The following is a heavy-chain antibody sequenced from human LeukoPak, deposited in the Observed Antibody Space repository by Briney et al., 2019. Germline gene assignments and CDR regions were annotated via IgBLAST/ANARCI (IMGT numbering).Heavy chain of an antibody. D-gene: IGHD3-22*01. CDR1: GYSFTSYW. Sequence: GESLKISCKGSGYSFTSYWIGWVRQMPGKGLEWMGIIYPGDSDTRYSPSFQGQVTISADKSISTAYLQWSSLKASDTAMYYCARLFDYDSSGAAAFEYFQHWGQGTLVTVSS. CDR2: IYPGDSDT. V-gene: IGHV5-51*01. J-gene: IGHJ1*01. CDR3: ARLFDYDSSGAAAFEYFQH.